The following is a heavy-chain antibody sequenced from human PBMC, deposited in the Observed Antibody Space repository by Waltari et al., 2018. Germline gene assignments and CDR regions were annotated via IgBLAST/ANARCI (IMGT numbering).Heavy chain of an antibody. CDR3: AREYCGGDCYSSVVGMDV. J-gene: IGHJ6*02. CDR1: GGSISSGSYY. D-gene: IGHD2-21*02. CDR2: IYTSGRT. Sequence: QVQLQESGPGLVKPSQTLSLTCTVSGGSISSGSYYWSWIRQPAGGGLEWIGRIYTSGRTNYNPSLKSRVTISVDTSKNQFSLKLSSVTAADTAVYYCAREYCGGDCYSSVVGMDVWGQGTTVTVSS. V-gene: IGHV4-61*02.